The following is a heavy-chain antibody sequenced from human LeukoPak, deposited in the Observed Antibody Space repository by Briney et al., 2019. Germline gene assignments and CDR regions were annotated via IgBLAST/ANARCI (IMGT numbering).Heavy chain of an antibody. D-gene: IGHD5-18*01. CDR2: INHSGST. J-gene: IGHJ4*02. V-gene: IGHV4-34*01. CDR1: GGSFSGYY. CDR3: ARTAMVRYFDY. Sequence: SETLSLTCAVYGGSFSGYYWSWIRQPPGKGLEWIGEINHSGSTNYNPSLKSRVTISVDTSKNQFSLKLSSVTAADTAVYYCARTAMVRYFDYWGQGTLVTVSS.